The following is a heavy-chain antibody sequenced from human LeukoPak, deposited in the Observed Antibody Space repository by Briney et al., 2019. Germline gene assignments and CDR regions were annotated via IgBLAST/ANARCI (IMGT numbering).Heavy chain of an antibody. CDR2: IYYSGST. Sequence: PSETLSLTCTVSGASIGSYYCSWVRQPRGKGRGWIGYIYYSGSTDYNPSLTSRVTISVDTSKNHFSLKLSSVTAADTAVYYCARRNYYDSSGFHFDYWGQGTLVTVSS. CDR3: ARRNYYDSSGFHFDY. V-gene: IGHV4-59*01. CDR1: GASIGSYY. D-gene: IGHD3-22*01. J-gene: IGHJ4*02.